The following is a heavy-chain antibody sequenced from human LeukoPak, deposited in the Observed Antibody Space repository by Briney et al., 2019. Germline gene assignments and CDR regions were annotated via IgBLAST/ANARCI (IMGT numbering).Heavy chain of an antibody. CDR1: GFTFSSYA. V-gene: IGHV3-23*01. CDR2: ISGSGGST. Sequence: GGSLRLSCAASGFTFSSYAMSWVRQAPGKGLEWVSPISGSGGSTYYADSVKGRFTISRDNSKNTLYLQMNSLRAEDTAVYYCAKMRSDCSSTSCPNEYFQHWGQGTLVTVSS. J-gene: IGHJ1*01. CDR3: AKMRSDCSSTSCPNEYFQH. D-gene: IGHD2-2*01.